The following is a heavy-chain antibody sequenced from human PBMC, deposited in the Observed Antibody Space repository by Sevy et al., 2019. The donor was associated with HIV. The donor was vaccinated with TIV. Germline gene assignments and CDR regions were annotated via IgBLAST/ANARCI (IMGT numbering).Heavy chain of an antibody. CDR1: GFTFSKYS. J-gene: IGHJ4*02. Sequence: GGSLRLSCAASGFTFSKYSMSWVRQPPGKGLEWVSTLSFGCGEINYADSVKGGFTISGDNSKSSVYLKMNNLRPEDTAVYYCAREGCTKPHDYWGQGTLVTVSS. CDR3: AREGCTKPHDY. V-gene: IGHV3-23*01. D-gene: IGHD2-8*01. CDR2: LSFGCGEI.